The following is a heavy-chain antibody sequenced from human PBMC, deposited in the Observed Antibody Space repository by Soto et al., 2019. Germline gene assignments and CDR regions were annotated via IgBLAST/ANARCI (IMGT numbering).Heavy chain of an antibody. CDR1: GGSISGNYY. J-gene: IGHJ4*02. Sequence: QVQLQESGPGLVKPSQTLSLTCTVSGGSISGNYYWHWIRQHPGKGLEWISYIYNSGNNYYNPSPKSRVTMSVDASKKQFSLNLSSVTAADTAVYYCARDRWGYGIDYWGQGTLVTVSS. V-gene: IGHV4-31*03. D-gene: IGHD2-21*01. CDR2: IYNSGNN. CDR3: ARDRWGYGIDY.